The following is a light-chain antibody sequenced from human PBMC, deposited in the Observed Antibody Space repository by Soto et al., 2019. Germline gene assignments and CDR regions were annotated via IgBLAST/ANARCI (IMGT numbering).Light chain of an antibody. V-gene: IGKV1-5*03. CDR1: QSISSW. Sequence: DIHMTQAPSTLSASVGDRVTITCRASQSISSWLAWYQQKPGKAPKLLIYKASSLESGVPSRFSGSGSGTEFTLTISSLQPEDFATYYCQQSYSTLLTFGGGTKVDIK. CDR3: QQSYSTLLT. J-gene: IGKJ4*01. CDR2: KAS.